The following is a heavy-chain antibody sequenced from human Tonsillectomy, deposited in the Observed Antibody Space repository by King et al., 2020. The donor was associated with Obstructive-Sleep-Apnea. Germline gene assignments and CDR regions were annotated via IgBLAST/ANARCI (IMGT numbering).Heavy chain of an antibody. CDR3: ARWAKWLVHDLAEYFQH. D-gene: IGHD6-19*01. Sequence: VQLVESGGGVVQPGRSLRLSCAASGFTFSRYAMHWVRQAPGKGLEWVAVISYDGSNKDNADSVKGRFTISRDNSKNTLYLQMNSLRAEDTAVYYCARWAKWLVHDLAEYFQHWGQGTLVTVSS. V-gene: IGHV3-30*04. J-gene: IGHJ1*01. CDR1: GFTFSRYA. CDR2: ISYDGSNK.